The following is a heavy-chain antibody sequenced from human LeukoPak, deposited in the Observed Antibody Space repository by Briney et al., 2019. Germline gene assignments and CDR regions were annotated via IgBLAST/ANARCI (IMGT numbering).Heavy chain of an antibody. CDR2: IGGSGGST. D-gene: IGHD4-17*01. CDR3: AKSVESAVTTNPYFDY. V-gene: IGHV3-23*01. CDR1: GFTFSNYA. Sequence: PGGSLRLSCAASGFTFSNYAMSWVRQAPGEGLEWVSVIGGSGGSTYYADSVKGRFTISRDNSKNTLYLQMNSLRAEDTAVYYCAKSVESAVTTNPYFDYWGQGTLVTVSS. J-gene: IGHJ4*02.